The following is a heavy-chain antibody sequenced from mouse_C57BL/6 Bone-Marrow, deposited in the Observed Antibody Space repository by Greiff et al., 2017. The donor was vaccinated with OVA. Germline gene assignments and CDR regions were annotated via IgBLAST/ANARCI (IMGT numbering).Heavy chain of an antibody. CDR3: ARLRRGDY. D-gene: IGHD2-12*01. V-gene: IGHV3-6*01. CDR2: ISYDGSN. CDR1: GYSITSGYY. J-gene: IGHJ4*01. Sequence: EVQLQQSGPGLVKPSQSLSLTCSVTGYSITSGYYCNWIRQFPGNKLEWMGYISYDGSNNYNPSLKNRISITRDTSKNQFFLKLNSVTTEDTATYYCARLRRGDYWGQGTSVTVSS.